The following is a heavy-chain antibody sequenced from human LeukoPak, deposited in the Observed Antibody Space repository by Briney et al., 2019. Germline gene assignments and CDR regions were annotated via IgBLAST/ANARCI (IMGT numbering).Heavy chain of an antibody. D-gene: IGHD3-22*01. CDR2: ISGSGGST. CDR1: GFTFSSYA. V-gene: IGHV3-23*01. Sequence: GGSLRLSCAASGFTFSSYAMSWVRQAPGKGLEWDSAISGSGGSTYYADSVKGRFTISRDNSKNTLYLQMNSLRAEDTAVYYCAKDLKYYYDSSGYSEYWGQGTLVTVSS. CDR3: AKDLKYYYDSSGYSEY. J-gene: IGHJ4*02.